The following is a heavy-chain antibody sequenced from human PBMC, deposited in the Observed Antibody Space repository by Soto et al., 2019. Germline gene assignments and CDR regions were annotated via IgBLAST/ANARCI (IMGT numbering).Heavy chain of an antibody. J-gene: IGHJ6*02. CDR2: ISAYNGNT. CDR3: ARAKYYDFWSGSNGMDV. Sequence: ASVKVSCKASGYTFTSYGISWVRQAPGQGLEWMGWISAYNGNTNYAQKFQGRVTITRDTSASTAYMELSSLRSEDTAVYYCARAKYYDFWSGSNGMDVWGQGTTVTVSS. V-gene: IGHV1-18*01. CDR1: GYTFTSYG. D-gene: IGHD3-3*01.